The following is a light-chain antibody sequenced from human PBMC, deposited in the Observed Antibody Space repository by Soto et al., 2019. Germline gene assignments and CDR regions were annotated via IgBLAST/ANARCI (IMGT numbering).Light chain of an antibody. CDR1: QGIRDA. CDR3: LQHSDYPFT. V-gene: IGKV1-17*01. J-gene: IGKJ2*01. Sequence: DIQMTQSPSSLSASVGDRVTITCRASQGIRDALGWYQQKPGKVPKRLIYSASSLQRGVPSRFSCSGSETEFTLTINSLQPEDFATYYCLQHSDYPFTFGQGTRLEI. CDR2: SAS.